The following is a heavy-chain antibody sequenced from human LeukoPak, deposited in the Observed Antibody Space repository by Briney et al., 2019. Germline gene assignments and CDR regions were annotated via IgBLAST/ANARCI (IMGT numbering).Heavy chain of an antibody. CDR2: IYSGGST. CDR3: ARTGYGYNYFDY. D-gene: IGHD3-16*01. CDR1: GFTVSSNY. J-gene: IGHJ4*02. V-gene: IGHV3-66*01. Sequence: GGSLRLSCAASGFTVSSNYMTWVRQAPGKGLEWVSVIYSGGSTYYADSVKGRFTISRDNSKNTVYLQMNSLRAEDTAVYYCARTGYGYNYFDYWGQGTLVTVSS.